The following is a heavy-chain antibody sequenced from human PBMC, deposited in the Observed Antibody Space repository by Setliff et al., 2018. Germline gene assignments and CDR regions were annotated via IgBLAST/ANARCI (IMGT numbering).Heavy chain of an antibody. CDR3: AKDTHYYASSGYYCFDY. V-gene: IGHV3-48*01. CDR1: GFTFSNAW. CDR2: ISTSSSTI. Sequence: PGGSLRLSCAASGFTFSNAWMTWVRLAPGKGLEWISYISTSSSTIYYADSVKGRFTLSRDNSRNTLFLQMNSLRAEDTGVYYCAKDTHYYASSGYYCFDYWGQGTLVTVSS. D-gene: IGHD3-22*01. J-gene: IGHJ4*02.